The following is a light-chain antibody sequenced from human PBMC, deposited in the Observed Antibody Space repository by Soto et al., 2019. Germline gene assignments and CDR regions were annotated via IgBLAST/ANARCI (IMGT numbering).Light chain of an antibody. CDR1: SGHSSYA. V-gene: IGLV4-69*01. CDR3: QTWGTGYWV. Sequence: QSVLTQSPSASASLGASVKLTCTLSSGHSSYAIAWYQQQAEKGPRYLMKLNSDGSHTKGDGIPDRFSGSSSGAERYLTISSLQSEDEADYYCQTWGTGYWVFGGGTKVTVL. J-gene: IGLJ3*02. CDR2: LNSDGSH.